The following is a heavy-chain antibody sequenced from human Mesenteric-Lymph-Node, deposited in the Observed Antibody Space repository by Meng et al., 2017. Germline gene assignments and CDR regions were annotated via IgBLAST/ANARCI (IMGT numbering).Heavy chain of an antibody. CDR2: INPNSGGT. D-gene: IGHD1-26*01. CDR3: ARDVRSVGATDY. J-gene: IGHJ4*02. Sequence: QGQLVALGAEVKKPGASVKVSCKASGYTFTGYYMHWVRQAPGQGLEWMGRINPNSGGTNYAQKFQGRVTMTRDTSISTAYMELSRLRSDDTAVYYCARDVRSVGATDYWGQGTLVTVSS. CDR1: GYTFTGYY. V-gene: IGHV1-2*06.